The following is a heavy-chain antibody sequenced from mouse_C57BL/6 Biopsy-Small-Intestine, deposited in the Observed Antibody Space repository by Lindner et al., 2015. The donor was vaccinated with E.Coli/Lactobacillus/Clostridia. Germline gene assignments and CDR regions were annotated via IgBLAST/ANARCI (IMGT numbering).Heavy chain of an antibody. CDR3: AREIRDTVATTPDY. J-gene: IGHJ4*01. V-gene: IGHV1-84*02. CDR1: GYTFTSYA. CDR2: INAGNGNT. D-gene: IGHD2-2*01. Sequence: SVKVSCKASGYTFTSYAMHWVRQAPGQRLEWMGWINAGNGNTKYSQKFQGRVTITRDTSASTAYMELSSLRSEDTAVYYCAREIRDTVATTPDYWGQGSLVIVSS.